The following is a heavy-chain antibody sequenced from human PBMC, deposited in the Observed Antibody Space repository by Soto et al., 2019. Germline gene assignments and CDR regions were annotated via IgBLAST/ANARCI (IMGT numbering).Heavy chain of an antibody. Sequence: QVQLVESGGGVVQPGRSLRLSCAASGFTFSSYGMHWVRQAPGKGLEWVAVIWYDGSNKYYADSVKGRFTISRDNSKNTLYLQMNSLRAEDTAVYYCARDNGPTYYDLSYWGQGTLVTVSS. CDR1: GFTFSSYG. CDR3: ARDNGPTYYDLSY. V-gene: IGHV3-33*01. J-gene: IGHJ4*02. CDR2: IWYDGSNK. D-gene: IGHD3-22*01.